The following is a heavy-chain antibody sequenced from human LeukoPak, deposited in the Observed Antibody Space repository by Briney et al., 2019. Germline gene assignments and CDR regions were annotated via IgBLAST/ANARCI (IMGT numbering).Heavy chain of an antibody. CDR2: IKQDGSEK. J-gene: IGHJ6*02. CDR3: AREGYSSGWYYYYGMDV. D-gene: IGHD6-19*01. V-gene: IGHV3-7*01. CDR1: GFTFSSYG. Sequence: GGSLRLSCAASGFTFSSYGMSWVRQAPGKGLEWVANIKQDGSEKYYVDSVKGRFTISRDNAKNSLYLQMNSLRAEDTAVYYCAREGYSSGWYYYYGMDVWGQGTTVTVSS.